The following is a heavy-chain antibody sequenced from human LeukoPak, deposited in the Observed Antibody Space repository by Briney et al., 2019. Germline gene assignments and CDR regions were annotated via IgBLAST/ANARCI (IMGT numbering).Heavy chain of an antibody. CDR1: GYTFTGYY. CDR2: INPNSGGT. V-gene: IGHV1-2*02. Sequence: ASVKVSCKASGYTFTGYYMHWVRQAPGQGLAWMGWINPNSGGTNYAQKFQGRVTMTRDTSISTAYMELSRLRSDDTAVYYCARVGGYCSGGSCYSEDYWGQGTLVTVSS. CDR3: ARVGGYCSGGSCYSEDY. J-gene: IGHJ4*02. D-gene: IGHD2-15*01.